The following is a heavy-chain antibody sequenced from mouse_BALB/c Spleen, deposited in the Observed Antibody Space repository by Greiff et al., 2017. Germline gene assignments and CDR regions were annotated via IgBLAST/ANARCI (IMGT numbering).Heavy chain of an antibody. Sequence: VQLQQSGAELVRSGASVKLSCTASGFNIKDYYMHWVKQRPEQGLEWIGWIDPENGDTEYAPKFQGKATMTADTSSNTAYLQLSSLTSEDTAVYYCNAGDGFAYGGQGTLVTVSA. CDR2: IDPENGDT. D-gene: IGHD3-3*01. CDR1: GFNIKDYY. V-gene: IGHV14-4*02. CDR3: NAGDGFAY. J-gene: IGHJ3*01.